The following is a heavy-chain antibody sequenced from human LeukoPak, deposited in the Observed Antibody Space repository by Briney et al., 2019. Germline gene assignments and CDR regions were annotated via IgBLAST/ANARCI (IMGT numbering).Heavy chain of an antibody. CDR2: ISAYNGNT. CDR1: GYTFTSYG. Sequence: ASVKVSCKASGYTFTSYGISWVRQAPGQGLEWMGWISAYNGNTNYAQKLQGRVIMTTDTSTSTAYMELRSLRSDDTAVYYYASLELPNDYWYFDLWGRGTLVTVSS. J-gene: IGHJ2*01. D-gene: IGHD1-7*01. V-gene: IGHV1-18*01. CDR3: ASLELPNDYWYFDL.